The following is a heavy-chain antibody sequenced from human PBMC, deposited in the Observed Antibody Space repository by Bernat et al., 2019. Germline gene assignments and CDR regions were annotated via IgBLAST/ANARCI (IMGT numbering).Heavy chain of an antibody. V-gene: IGHV3-23*01. CDR1: GFTFSSYA. Sequence: EVQLLESGGGLVQPGGSLRLSCAASGFTFSSYAMSWVRQAPGKGLEWVSAISGSGGSTYYADAVKGRFTISRDNSKNTLYRQMNSLRAEDTAVYYCANFFIGFWAYSRGGNAFVSFDYWGQGTLFTVSS. CDR2: ISGSGGST. CDR3: ANFFIGFWAYSRGGNAFVSFDY. D-gene: IGHD6-19*01. J-gene: IGHJ4*02.